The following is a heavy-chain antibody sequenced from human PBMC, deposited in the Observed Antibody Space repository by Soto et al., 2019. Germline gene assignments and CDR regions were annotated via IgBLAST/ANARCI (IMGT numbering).Heavy chain of an antibody. J-gene: IGHJ6*02. D-gene: IGHD6-13*01. Sequence: SLKVSCKASVGTFSSHPISGLRQAAGQGLEWMGGIIPIFGTANYAQKFQGRVTITADESTSTAYMELSSLRSEDTAVYYCVWDSAAGTPNPYGMDVWGQGTTVTVS. CDR2: IIPIFGTA. CDR3: VWDSAAGTPNPYGMDV. V-gene: IGHV1-69*13. CDR1: VGTFSSHP.